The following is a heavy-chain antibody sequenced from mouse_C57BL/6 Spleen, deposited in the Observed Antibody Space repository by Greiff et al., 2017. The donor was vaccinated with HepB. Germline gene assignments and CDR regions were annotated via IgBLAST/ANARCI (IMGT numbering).Heavy chain of an antibody. V-gene: IGHV2-2*01. CDR1: GFSLTSYG. CDR2: IWSGGST. D-gene: IGHD3-2*02. CDR3: ARRGDSSGYNYAMDY. J-gene: IGHJ4*01. Sequence: QVQLQQSGPGLVQPSQSLSITCTVSGFSLTSYGVHWVRQSPGKGLEWLGVIWSGGSTDYNAAFISRLSISKDNSKSQVFFKMNSLQAVDTAIYYWARRGDSSGYNYAMDYWGQGTSVTVSS.